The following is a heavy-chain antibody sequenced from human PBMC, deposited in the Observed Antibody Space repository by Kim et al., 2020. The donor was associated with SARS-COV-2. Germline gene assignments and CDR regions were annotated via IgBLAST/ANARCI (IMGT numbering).Heavy chain of an antibody. J-gene: IGHJ4*02. Sequence: YAEPVKSRFNISRDDSKNTLYLQINSQKTEDTAVYYCTTVGAVAAASLDYWGQGTLVTVSS. CDR3: TTVGAVAAASLDY. V-gene: IGHV3-15*01. D-gene: IGHD6-19*01.